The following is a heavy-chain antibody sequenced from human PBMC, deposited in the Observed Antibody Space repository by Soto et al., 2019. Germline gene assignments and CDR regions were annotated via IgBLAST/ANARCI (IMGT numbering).Heavy chain of an antibody. J-gene: IGHJ6*03. CDR1: GYTFTSYD. V-gene: IGHV1-8*01. CDR2: MNPNSGNT. CDR3: ARVRSVAARSYYYYHYMDV. D-gene: IGHD6-6*01. Sequence: ASVKVSCKASGYTFTSYDINWVRQATGQGLEWMGWMNPNSGNTGYAQKFQGRVTMTRNTSISTAYMELSSLRSEDTAVYYCARVRSVAARSYYYYHYMDVWGKGTTVTVSS.